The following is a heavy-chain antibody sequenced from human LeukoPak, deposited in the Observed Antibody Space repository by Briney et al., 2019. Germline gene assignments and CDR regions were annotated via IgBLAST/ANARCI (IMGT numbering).Heavy chain of an antibody. CDR2: ISSSGSTI. CDR3: ARCTTGRTFGSLREIKRSREIDY. CDR1: GFSFSNYE. J-gene: IGHJ4*02. V-gene: IGHV3-48*03. D-gene: IGHD1-1*01. Sequence: GGSLRLSWAASGFSFSNYEMNWVRQAPGKGLEWVSYISSSGSTIYYADSVKGRFTISRDNAKNSLYLQMNSLRVEDTAVYYCARCTTGRTFGSLREIKRSREIDYWGQGTLVTVSS.